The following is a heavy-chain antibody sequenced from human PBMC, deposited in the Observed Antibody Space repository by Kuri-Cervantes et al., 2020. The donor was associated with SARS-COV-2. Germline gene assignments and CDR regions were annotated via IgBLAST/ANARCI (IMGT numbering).Heavy chain of an antibody. CDR1: GLTLVNYA. CDR3: AMYFYGSGNYHDTLDK. J-gene: IGHJ4*02. CDR2: INAGNGDT. V-gene: IGHV1-3*01. D-gene: IGHD3-10*01. Sequence: ASVKVSCKASGLTLVNYAMHWVRQAPGQRLEWMGWINAGNGDTKISQKFQGRVIITRDIFADTAYMDLSSLRSEDTAVYYCAMYFYGSGNYHDTLDKWGQGTLVTVSS.